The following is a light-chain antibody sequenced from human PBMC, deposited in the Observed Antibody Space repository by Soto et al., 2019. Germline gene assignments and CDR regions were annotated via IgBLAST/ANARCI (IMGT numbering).Light chain of an antibody. CDR3: QQYGSSGT. V-gene: IGKV3-20*01. J-gene: IGKJ1*01. CDR1: QSVSNNY. Sequence: EILLTHSPGTLSLSPGERATLSSSASQSVSNNYLAWYQQKPGQAPRLLIYGASNRATGIPDRFSGSGSGTDFTLTISRLEPEDFAVYYCQQYGSSGTFGQGTKVDIK. CDR2: GAS.